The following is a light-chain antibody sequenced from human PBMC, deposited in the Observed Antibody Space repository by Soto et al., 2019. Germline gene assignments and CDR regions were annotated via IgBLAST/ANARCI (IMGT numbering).Light chain of an antibody. Sequence: QSALTQPASVSGSPGQSITISCTGTSRDVGGYNYVSWYQHHPGKAPKLMIFDVSNRPSGVSNRFSGSKSGNTASLTISGLKPEDEADYYCSSYTTSNTRQIVFGTGTKVTVL. CDR3: SSYTTSNTRQIV. J-gene: IGLJ1*01. CDR1: SRDVGGYNY. V-gene: IGLV2-14*03. CDR2: DVS.